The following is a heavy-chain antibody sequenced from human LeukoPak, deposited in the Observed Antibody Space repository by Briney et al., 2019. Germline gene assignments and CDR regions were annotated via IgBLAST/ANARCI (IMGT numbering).Heavy chain of an antibody. CDR3: ARGRGQQLAIDY. CDR1: GGSISSYY. D-gene: IGHD6-13*01. J-gene: IGHJ4*02. Sequence: SETLSLTCTVSGGSISSYYWSWIRQPPGKGLEWIGNIYYSGSTNYNPSLKSRVTISVDTSKNQFSLKLSSVTAADTAVYYCARGRGQQLAIDYWGQGTLVTVSS. V-gene: IGHV4-59*01. CDR2: IYYSGST.